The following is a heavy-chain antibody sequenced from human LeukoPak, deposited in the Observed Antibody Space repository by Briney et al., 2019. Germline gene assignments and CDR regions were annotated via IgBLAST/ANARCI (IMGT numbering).Heavy chain of an antibody. D-gene: IGHD4-23*01. Sequence: GGSLRLSCAASGFTVSSNYMSWVRQAPGRGLEWVSLIYSGGTTYYADSVKGRFTISRDNSKNTLYLQMNSLRAEDTAVYYCARRAGGYSHPYDYWGQGILVTVSS. J-gene: IGHJ4*02. CDR3: ARRAGGYSHPYDY. CDR1: GFTVSSNY. CDR2: IYSGGTT. V-gene: IGHV3-53*01.